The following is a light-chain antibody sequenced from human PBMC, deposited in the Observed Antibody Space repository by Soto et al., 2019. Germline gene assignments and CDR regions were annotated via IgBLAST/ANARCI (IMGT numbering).Light chain of an antibody. V-gene: IGKV4-1*01. CDR1: QSVLYRSNNKDY. CDR2: WAS. J-gene: IGKJ4*01. CDR3: QQYFDVPFT. Sequence: DVVLTPSPDSLAVSLGERATINCKSRQSVLYRSNNKDYLTWYQQKPGQHPKLLIYWASTRESGVPERFSGSGSGTDFTLTISSLEAEDVAFYWCQQYFDVPFTFGGGTKVDIK.